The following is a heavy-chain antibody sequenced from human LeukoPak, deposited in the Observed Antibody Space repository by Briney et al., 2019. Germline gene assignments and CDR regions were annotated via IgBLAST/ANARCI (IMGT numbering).Heavy chain of an antibody. CDR3: ARESFAARWD. Sequence: GGSLRLSCAASGFTFNTYTMNWVRQAPGKGLEWVSSISSSSSYIYYADSVKGRFTISRDNAKNSLYLQMNSLTAEDTAVYYCARESFAARWDWGQGTLVTVSS. V-gene: IGHV3-21*01. CDR1: GFTFNTYT. D-gene: IGHD6-6*01. J-gene: IGHJ4*02. CDR2: ISSSSSYI.